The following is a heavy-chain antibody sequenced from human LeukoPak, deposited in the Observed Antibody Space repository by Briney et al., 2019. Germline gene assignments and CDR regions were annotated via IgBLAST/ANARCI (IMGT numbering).Heavy chain of an antibody. CDR2: ISGSGGST. CDR3: AKDPIVVDAFDI. V-gene: IGHV3-23*01. CDR1: GFTFSSYA. Sequence: GGSLRLSCAASGFTFSSYAMSWVRQAPGKGLEWVSAISGSGGSTYYADSVKGRFTISRDNSKNTLYLQMNGLRAEDTAVYYCAKDPIVVDAFDIWGQGTVVTVSS. J-gene: IGHJ3*02. D-gene: IGHD2-15*01.